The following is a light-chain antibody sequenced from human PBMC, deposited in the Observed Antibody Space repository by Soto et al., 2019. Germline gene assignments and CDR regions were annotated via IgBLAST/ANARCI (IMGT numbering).Light chain of an antibody. J-gene: IGLJ1*01. Sequence: QSALTQPASVSESPGQSITISCTGSSNYVGGYKYVSWYQQHPGKAPKLLIYDVTNRPSGVSNRFSGSKSGYTASLTISGLQSEDEADYYCSSYTSFKTLVFGTGTKVTVL. CDR2: DVT. CDR1: SNYVGGYKY. V-gene: IGLV2-14*01. CDR3: SSYTSFKTLV.